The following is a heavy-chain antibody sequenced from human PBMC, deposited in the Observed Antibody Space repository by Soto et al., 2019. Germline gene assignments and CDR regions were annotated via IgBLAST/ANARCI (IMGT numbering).Heavy chain of an antibody. CDR3: AVGYSYGIHPFDY. J-gene: IGHJ4*02. V-gene: IGHV4-39*01. D-gene: IGHD5-18*01. CDR1: GGSISSSSYY. CDR2: IYYSGST. Sequence: QLQLQESGPGLVKPSETLSLTCTVSGGSISSSSYYWGWIRQPPGKGLEWIGSIYYSGSTYYNPSLKSRVTISVDTSKNQFSLKLSSVTAADTAVYYCAVGYSYGIHPFDYWGQGTLVTVSS.